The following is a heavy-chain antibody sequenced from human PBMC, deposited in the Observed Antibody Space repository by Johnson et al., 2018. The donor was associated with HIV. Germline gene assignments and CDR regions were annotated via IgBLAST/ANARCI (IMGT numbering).Heavy chain of an antibody. D-gene: IGHD3-16*02. V-gene: IGHV3-66*01. CDR2: IFTVGDV. CDR3: AKVAIWGTYRYNLGDTYDI. Sequence: VQLVESGGGFVQPGGSLRLSCAASGITVSSNYMSWVRQAPGKGLEWVSVIFTVGDVYYADSVKGRFTISRDNSKNSLYLQMNSLRAEDTAVYYCAKVAIWGTYRYNLGDTYDIWGQGTMVTVSS. J-gene: IGHJ3*02. CDR1: GITVSSNY.